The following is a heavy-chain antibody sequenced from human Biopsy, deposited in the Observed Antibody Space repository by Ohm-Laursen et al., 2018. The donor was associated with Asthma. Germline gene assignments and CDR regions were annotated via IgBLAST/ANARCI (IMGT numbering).Heavy chain of an antibody. J-gene: IGHJ6*02. CDR1: GGSISSSSYY. CDR3: ARSAKTIFGVVMGSYYYGMDV. V-gene: IGHV4-39*01. Sequence: GTLSLTCTVSGGSISSSSYYWGWIRQPPGKGLEWIGSIYYNGRTYYNPSLKSRVTISGDTSKKQLSLRLSSVSAADTAVYYCARSAKTIFGVVMGSYYYGMDVWGQGTTVTVSS. D-gene: IGHD3-3*01. CDR2: IYYNGRT.